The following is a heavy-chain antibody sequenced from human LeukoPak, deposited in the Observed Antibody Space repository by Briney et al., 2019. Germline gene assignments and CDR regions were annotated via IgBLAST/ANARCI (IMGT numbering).Heavy chain of an antibody. CDR1: GGTFSSYA. J-gene: IGHJ4*02. V-gene: IGHV1-69*05. D-gene: IGHD3-22*01. CDR2: IIPIFGTA. Sequence: SVKVSCKASGGTFSSYAISWVRQAPGQGLEWMGRIIPIFGTANYAQKFQGRVTITTDESTSTAYMGLSSLRSEDTAVYYCARDLGYDYGDDWGQGTLVTVSS. CDR3: ARDLGYDYGDD.